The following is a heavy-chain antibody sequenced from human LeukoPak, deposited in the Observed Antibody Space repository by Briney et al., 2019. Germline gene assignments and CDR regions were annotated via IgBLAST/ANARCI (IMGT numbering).Heavy chain of an antibody. J-gene: IGHJ6*02. D-gene: IGHD6-6*01. CDR2: IKQDGSEK. Sequence: GGSLRLSCAASGSTFSSYWMSWVRQAPGKGLEWVANIKQDGSEKYYVDSVKGRFTISRDNAKNSLYLQMNSLRAEDTAVYYCATVSSLYYYYYYGMDVWGQGTTVTVSS. CDR1: GSTFSSYW. CDR3: ATVSSLYYYYYYGMDV. V-gene: IGHV3-7*01.